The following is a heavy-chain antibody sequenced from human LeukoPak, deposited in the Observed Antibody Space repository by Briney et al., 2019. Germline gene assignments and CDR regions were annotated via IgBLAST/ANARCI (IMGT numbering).Heavy chain of an antibody. Sequence: ASVKVSCKASGYTFTGYYMHWVRQAPGQGLEWMGRINPNSGGTNYAQKFQGRVTMTRDTSINTAYMELSRLRSDDTAVYYCARDRSGVVSNFDYWGQGTLVTVSS. V-gene: IGHV1-2*06. CDR2: INPNSGGT. CDR3: ARDRSGVVSNFDY. J-gene: IGHJ4*02. D-gene: IGHD3-16*02. CDR1: GYTFTGYY.